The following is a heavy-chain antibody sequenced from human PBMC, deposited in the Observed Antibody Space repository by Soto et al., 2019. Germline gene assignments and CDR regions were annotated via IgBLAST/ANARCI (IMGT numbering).Heavy chain of an antibody. V-gene: IGHV3-30*18. Sequence: QVQLVESGGGVVQPGRSLRLSCAASGFTFSSFGMHWFRQAPGMALEWVAVASYDGSYKYYADSVKGRFTISRDNSKNTLYLQMNSLRADDTAVYYCAKERSVVATTPDFDYWGQGTLVTVSS. CDR2: ASYDGSYK. J-gene: IGHJ4*02. D-gene: IGHD5-12*01. CDR3: AKERSVVATTPDFDY. CDR1: GFTFSSFG.